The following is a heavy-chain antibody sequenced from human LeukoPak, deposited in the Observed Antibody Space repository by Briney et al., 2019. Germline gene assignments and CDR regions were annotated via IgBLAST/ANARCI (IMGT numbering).Heavy chain of an antibody. CDR2: ISYDGSNE. D-gene: IGHD1-14*01. Sequence: PGGSLRLSCAASGFTFSSYGMHWVRQAPGKGLEWVALISYDGSNEYYADSVRGRFTISRDNSKFTLYMQMNSLRAEDTAVYYCARDRGMSDYWGQGTLVTVSS. CDR1: GFTFSSYG. J-gene: IGHJ4*02. CDR3: ARDRGMSDY. V-gene: IGHV3-30*03.